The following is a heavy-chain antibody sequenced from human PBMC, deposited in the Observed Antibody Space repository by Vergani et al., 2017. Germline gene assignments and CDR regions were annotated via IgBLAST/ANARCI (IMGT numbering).Heavy chain of an antibody. V-gene: IGHV3-33*08. J-gene: IGHJ6*02. Sequence: VQLVESGGGLVQPGGSLRLSCAASGFTFSSYEMNWVRQAPGKGLEWVAVIWYDGSNKYYADSVKSRFTISRDNSKNTLYLQMNSLRAEETAVYYCARDRVAVAGLYGMDVWGQGTTVTVSS. CDR3: ARDRVAVAGLYGMDV. D-gene: IGHD6-19*01. CDR2: IWYDGSNK. CDR1: GFTFSSYE.